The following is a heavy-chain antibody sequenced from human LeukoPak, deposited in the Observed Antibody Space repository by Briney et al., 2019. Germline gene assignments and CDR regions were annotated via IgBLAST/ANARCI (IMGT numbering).Heavy chain of an antibody. CDR2: IYYSGDT. D-gene: IGHD2-8*01. J-gene: IGHJ4*02. V-gene: IGHV4-39*01. CDR3: ARLDCLNGVWHWSDY. Sequence: SETLSLTCTGSGGSISSTSYYWGWIRQPPGKGLEWVGSIYYSGDTYYNPSLKSRVTISVDTSKNQFSLKLSSVTAADTAVYYCARLDCLNGVWHWSDYWGQGILVTVSS. CDR1: GGSISSTSYY.